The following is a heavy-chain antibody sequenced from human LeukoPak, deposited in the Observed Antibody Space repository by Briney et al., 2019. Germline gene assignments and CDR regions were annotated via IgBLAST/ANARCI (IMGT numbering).Heavy chain of an antibody. V-gene: IGHV4-61*02. D-gene: IGHD3-10*01. CDR1: GGSISSGSYY. CDR2: IYTSGST. CDR3: ARDGVSSMVRGADGFDP. Sequence: SETLSLTXTVSGGSISSGSYYWSWIRQPAGKGLEWIGRIYTSGSTNYNPSLKSRVTISVDTSKNQFSLKLSSVTAADTAMYYCARDGVSSMVRGADGFDPWGQGTLVTVSS. J-gene: IGHJ5*02.